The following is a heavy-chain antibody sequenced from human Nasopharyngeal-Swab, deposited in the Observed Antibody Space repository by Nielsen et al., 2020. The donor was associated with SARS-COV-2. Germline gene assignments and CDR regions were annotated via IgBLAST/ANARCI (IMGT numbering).Heavy chain of an antibody. V-gene: IGHV3-30*18. CDR3: AKEEMGSQRFLWGYSSGGFGY. CDR1: GFTFSSYG. J-gene: IGHJ4*02. Sequence: GESLKISCAASGFTFSSYGMHWVRQAPGKGLEWVAVISYDGSSKYYADSVKGRFTISRDNSKNTLYLQMNSLRAEDTAVYYCAKEEMGSQRFLWGYSSGGFGYWGQGTLVTVSS. D-gene: IGHD6-19*01. CDR2: ISYDGSSK.